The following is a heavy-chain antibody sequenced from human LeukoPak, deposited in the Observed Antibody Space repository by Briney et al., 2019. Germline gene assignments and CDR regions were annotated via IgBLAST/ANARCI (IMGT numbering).Heavy chain of an antibody. D-gene: IGHD6-19*01. CDR2: IHDSGST. CDR1: GGSISGNY. J-gene: IGHJ4*02. Sequence: PSETLSLTCSVSGGSISGNYWSWIRQPPGKGLEWIGYIHDSGSTNYNPSLKSRVTISKDTSKNQLSLKLTSVTAADTAVYYCARDGGSGIDYWGQGTQVTVSS. V-gene: IGHV4-59*01. CDR3: ARDGGSGIDY.